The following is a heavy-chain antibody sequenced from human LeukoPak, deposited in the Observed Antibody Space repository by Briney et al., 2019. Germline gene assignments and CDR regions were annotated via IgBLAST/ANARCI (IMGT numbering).Heavy chain of an antibody. CDR1: GGTFSSYA. CDR3: ARVPPARNDYSNYVDYYGVDV. Sequence: GASVKVSCKASGGTFSSYAISWVRQAPGQGLEWMGRIIPIFGIANYAQKFQGRVTITADKSTSTAYMELSSLRSEDTAVYYCARVPPARNDYSNYVDYYGVDVWGQGTTVTVSS. D-gene: IGHD4-11*01. CDR2: IIPIFGIA. V-gene: IGHV1-69*04. J-gene: IGHJ6*02.